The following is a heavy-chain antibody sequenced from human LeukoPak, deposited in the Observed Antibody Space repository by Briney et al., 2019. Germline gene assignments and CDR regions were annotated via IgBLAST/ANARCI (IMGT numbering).Heavy chain of an antibody. CDR3: ARDRSGYYLDY. CDR2: IYYSGST. D-gene: IGHD3-22*01. V-gene: IGHV4-31*03. J-gene: IGHJ4*02. Sequence: SETLSLTCTVSGGSISSGGYYWSWLRQHPGTGREWLGYIYYSGSTYYNPSLKSRVTISVDTSKNQFSLKLSSVTAADTAVYYCARDRSGYYLDYWGQGTLVTVSS. CDR1: GGSISSGGYY.